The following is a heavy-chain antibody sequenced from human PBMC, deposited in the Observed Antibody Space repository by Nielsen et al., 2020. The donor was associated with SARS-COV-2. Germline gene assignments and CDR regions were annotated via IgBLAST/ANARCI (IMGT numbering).Heavy chain of an antibody. CDR2: INHSGST. D-gene: IGHD3-22*01. CDR3: AGGFYDSRGYNLVY. CDR1: SGSMRSGSYY. V-gene: IGHV4-39*07. J-gene: IGHJ4*02. Sequence: SETLSLTCTVSSGSMRSGSYYWSWIRQTPGKGLEWIGEINHSGSTNYNPSLKSRANISVNTSKNQFSLKLSSVTAADTAVYYCAGGFYDSRGYNLVYWGQGTLVTISS.